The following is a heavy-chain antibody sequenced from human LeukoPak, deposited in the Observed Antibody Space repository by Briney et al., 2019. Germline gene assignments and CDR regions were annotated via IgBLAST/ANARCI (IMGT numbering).Heavy chain of an antibody. CDR1: GGSISSYY. Sequence: SETPSLTCTVSGGSISSYYWSWIRQPAGKGLEWIGRIYASGSTNANPSLKSRVTMSVATSKNQFSLRLTSVTAADRAVYYCARGYGDIEYWGQGILVTVSS. CDR2: IYASGST. D-gene: IGHD4-17*01. V-gene: IGHV4-4*07. J-gene: IGHJ4*02. CDR3: ARGYGDIEY.